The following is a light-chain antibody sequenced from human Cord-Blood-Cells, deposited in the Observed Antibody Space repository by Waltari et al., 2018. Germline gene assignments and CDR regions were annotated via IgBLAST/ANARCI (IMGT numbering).Light chain of an antibody. CDR3: QQYNNWPPKYT. CDR2: GAS. V-gene: IGKV3-15*01. Sequence: EIVMTQSPATLSVSPGERATLSCRASQSVSSNLAWYQQKPGQAPRLLIYGASTRATGIPARFSGNGSGTEFTLTISSLQSEDFAVYYGQQYNNWPPKYTFGQGTKLEIK. CDR1: QSVSSN. J-gene: IGKJ2*01.